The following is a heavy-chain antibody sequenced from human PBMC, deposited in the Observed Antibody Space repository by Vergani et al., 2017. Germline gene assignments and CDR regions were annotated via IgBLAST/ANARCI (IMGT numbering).Heavy chain of an antibody. D-gene: IGHD2-2*01. V-gene: IGHV3-48*03. CDR3: TRESPLVVPAAIFYYYYGMYV. Sequence: EVQLVESGGGLVQPGGSLRLSCAASGFTFSSYEMNWVRQAPGKGLEWVSYISSSGSTIYYADSVKGRFTISRDNAKNSLYLQMNSLRAEDTAVYYCTRESPLVVPAAIFYYYYGMYVWGQGTTVTVSS. CDR2: ISSSGSTI. CDR1: GFTFSSYE. J-gene: IGHJ6*02.